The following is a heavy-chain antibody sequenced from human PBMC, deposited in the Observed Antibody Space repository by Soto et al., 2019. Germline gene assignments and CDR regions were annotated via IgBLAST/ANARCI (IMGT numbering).Heavy chain of an antibody. J-gene: IGHJ4*02. D-gene: IGHD4-17*01. CDR3: ASSGDYVPFDY. V-gene: IGHV4-30-4*01. CDR2: IYYSGYT. CDR1: VGSISSGDYN. Sequence: QVQLQESGPGLVKPSQTLSLTCTVSVGSISSGDYNWSWIRQPPGKGLEWIGYIYYSGYTYYNPALKRRVTISVDTSKNQFSLKLNSVTAADTAVYYCASSGDYVPFDYWGQGALVTVSS.